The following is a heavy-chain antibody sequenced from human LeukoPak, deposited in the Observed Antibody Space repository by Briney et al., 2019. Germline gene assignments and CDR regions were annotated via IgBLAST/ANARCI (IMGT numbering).Heavy chain of an antibody. D-gene: IGHD3-9*01. Sequence: GASVKVSCKASGYTFTSYGISWVRQAPGQGLEWMGWITAYNDNTYYAQKLQGRVTMTTDTSTSTAYMELRSLRSDDTAVYYCARGGGGFHYDILTGENDYWGQGTLVTVSS. CDR1: GYTFTSYG. CDR3: ARGGGGFHYDILTGENDY. CDR2: ITAYNDNT. V-gene: IGHV1-18*01. J-gene: IGHJ4*02.